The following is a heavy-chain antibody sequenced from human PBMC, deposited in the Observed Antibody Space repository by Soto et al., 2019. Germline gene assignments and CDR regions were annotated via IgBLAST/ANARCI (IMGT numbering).Heavy chain of an antibody. CDR3: ARGQEVGAHFFDS. CDR2: IGTAGAT. CDR1: GFTFSGFD. V-gene: IGHV3-13*01. D-gene: IGHD2-15*01. Sequence: GGSLRLSCEASGFTFSGFDMHWVRQPTGKGLEWVSTIGTAGATYYAVSVKGRFTISRDNAKNSLSLQMNSLRAGDTAVYFCARGQEVGAHFFDSWGKGTQVPVSS. J-gene: IGHJ4*02.